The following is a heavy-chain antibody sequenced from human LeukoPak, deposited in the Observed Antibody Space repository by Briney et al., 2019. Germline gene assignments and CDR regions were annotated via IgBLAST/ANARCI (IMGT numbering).Heavy chain of an antibody. CDR3: VGPDSQFDC. V-gene: IGHV3-21*01. Sequence: PGESLRLSCAASGFIFSDQSMNWVRQAPGKGLEWVSSISANSLHIFYADSVKGRFTISRDNAKNSLYLQMSNLRVEDTAVYCCVGPDSQFDCWGQGSLVTVSS. J-gene: IGHJ4*02. CDR2: ISANSLHI. D-gene: IGHD3-10*01. CDR1: GFIFSDQS.